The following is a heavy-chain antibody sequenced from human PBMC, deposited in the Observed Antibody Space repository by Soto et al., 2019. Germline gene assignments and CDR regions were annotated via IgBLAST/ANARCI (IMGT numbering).Heavy chain of an antibody. CDR3: AREDEDSSYSLDF. Sequence: EVQLVESGGGLVRPGGSLRLSCAASGFTFTRYTINWVHQAPGKGLEWVSSISSTANSIYFAESLRGRFTISRDNAKTSVYLQLVSLGAEDTAVYYCAREDEDSSYSLDFWGRGTQVTVSS. V-gene: IGHV3-21*02. CDR2: ISSTANSI. J-gene: IGHJ4*02. D-gene: IGHD5-18*01. CDR1: GFTFTRYT.